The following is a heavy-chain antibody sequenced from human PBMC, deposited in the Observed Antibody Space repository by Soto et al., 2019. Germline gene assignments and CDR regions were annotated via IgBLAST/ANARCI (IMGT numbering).Heavy chain of an antibody. J-gene: IGHJ4*02. D-gene: IGHD1-26*01. V-gene: IGHV3-48*02. Sequence: EVQLVESGGGLVQPGGSLRLSCAASGFTFSSYSMNWVRQAPGKGLEWVSYISSSSSTIYYADSVKGRFTTSRDNAKNSLYLQMNSLRDEDTAVYYCARELEWELRPFDYWGQGTLVTVSS. CDR1: GFTFSSYS. CDR2: ISSSSSTI. CDR3: ARELEWELRPFDY.